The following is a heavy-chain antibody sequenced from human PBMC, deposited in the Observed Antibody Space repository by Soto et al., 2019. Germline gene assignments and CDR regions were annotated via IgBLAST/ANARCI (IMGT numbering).Heavy chain of an antibody. CDR3: ARLWRGSRWPIFDY. CDR2: IYFSGST. J-gene: IGHJ4*02. CDR1: GGSISSYY. Sequence: QVQLQESGPGLVKPSETLSLTCTVSGGSISSYYWGWIRQPPGKGLEWIGYIYFSGSTNYNPSLNSRVPISVDTPKNPFSLKLSSVTAADTALYYWARLWRGSRWPIFDYWGQGTLVTVSS. V-gene: IGHV4-59*08. D-gene: IGHD6-19*01.